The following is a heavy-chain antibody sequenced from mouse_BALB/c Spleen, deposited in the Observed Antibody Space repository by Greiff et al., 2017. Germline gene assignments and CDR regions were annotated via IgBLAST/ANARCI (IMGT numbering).Heavy chain of an antibody. CDR1: GFTFSSFG. D-gene: IGHD1-1*01. Sequence: EVQRVESGGGLVQPGGSRKLSCAASGFTFSSFGMHWVRQAPEKGLEWVAYISSGSSTIYYADTVKGRFTISRDNPKNTLFLQMTSLRSEDTAMYYCARRDYGSSRAWFAYWGQGTLVTVSA. J-gene: IGHJ3*01. CDR3: ARRDYGSSRAWFAY. CDR2: ISSGSSTI. V-gene: IGHV5-17*02.